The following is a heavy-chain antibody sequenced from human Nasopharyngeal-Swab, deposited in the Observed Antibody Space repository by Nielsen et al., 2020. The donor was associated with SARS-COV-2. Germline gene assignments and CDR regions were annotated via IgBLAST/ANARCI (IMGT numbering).Heavy chain of an antibody. D-gene: IGHD2-15*01. CDR1: GYTFTRHA. CDR2: INGGNGKT. V-gene: IGHV1-3*01. J-gene: IGHJ5*02. CDR3: ARVITASGEGWFDP. Sequence: ASVKVSCKASGYTFTRHAIHWVRQAHGQRLEWMGWINGGNGKTRYSQKFQGRVTISRDTSASTAYMELTSLRSEDTAVYYCARVITASGEGWFDPWGKGKRVTVS.